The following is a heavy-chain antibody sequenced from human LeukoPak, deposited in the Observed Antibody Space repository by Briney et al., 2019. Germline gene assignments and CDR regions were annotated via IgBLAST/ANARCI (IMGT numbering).Heavy chain of an antibody. Sequence: PGGSLSLSCALSVLTLSSYWVHWVRQAPGKGLESGTSSDTNRRRTTYADSVKGRFTNSRDNAKNTMYLQMNSLRDEDTAVYACAGAGTYKFENWGLGTLVTVSS. D-gene: IGHD3-10*01. J-gene: IGHJ4*02. V-gene: IGHV3-74*01. CDR1: VLTLSSYW. CDR2: SDTNRRRT. CDR3: AGAGTYKFEN.